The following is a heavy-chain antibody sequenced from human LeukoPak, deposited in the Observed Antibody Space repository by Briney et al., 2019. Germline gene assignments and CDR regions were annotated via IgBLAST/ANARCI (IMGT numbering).Heavy chain of an antibody. V-gene: IGHV1-46*01. CDR2: INPSGGST. Sequence: GASVKVSCKAYRYTFTSYYMHWVRQAPGQGLEWIGIINPSGGSTSYAQKFQGRVTMTRDTSTSTVYMELSSLRSEDTAVYYCARDLRGYSYYYGMDVWGQGTTVTVSS. J-gene: IGHJ6*02. D-gene: IGHD5-12*01. CDR3: ARDLRGYSYYYGMDV. CDR1: RYTFTSYY.